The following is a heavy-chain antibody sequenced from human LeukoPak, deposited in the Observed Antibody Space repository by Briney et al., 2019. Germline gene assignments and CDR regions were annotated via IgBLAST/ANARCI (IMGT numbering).Heavy chain of an antibody. CDR2: INHSGST. D-gene: IGHD4-17*01. Sequence: PSETLSLTCAVYGGSFSGYYWSWIRQPPGKGLEWIGEINHSGSTNYNPSLKSRVTISVDTSKNRFSLKLSSVTAADTAVYYCARTQDYGDYIDYWGQGTLVTVSS. V-gene: IGHV4-34*01. CDR1: GGSFSGYY. CDR3: ARTQDYGDYIDY. J-gene: IGHJ4*02.